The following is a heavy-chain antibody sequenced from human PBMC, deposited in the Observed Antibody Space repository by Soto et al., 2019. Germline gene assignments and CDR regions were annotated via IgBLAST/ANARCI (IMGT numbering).Heavy chain of an antibody. CDR1: GYTFTSYY. J-gene: IGHJ3*02. V-gene: IGHV1-46*03. D-gene: IGHD2-21*02. CDR2: INPSGGST. Sequence: GASVKVSCKASGYTFTSYYMHWGRQAPGQGLEWMGIINPSGGSTSYAQKFQGRVTMTRDTSTSTVYMELSSLRSEDTAVYYCARTPPGGAYCGGDCYSAGAFDIWG. CDR3: ARTPPGGAYCGGDCYSAGAFDI.